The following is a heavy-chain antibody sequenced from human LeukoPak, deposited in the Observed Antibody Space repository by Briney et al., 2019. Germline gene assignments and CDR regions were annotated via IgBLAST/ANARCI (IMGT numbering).Heavy chain of an antibody. J-gene: IGHJ4*02. CDR3: ARTSTGTRGGYDV. CDR2: INPNSGNT. Sequence: GASVKVSCKASGYTFTSYDINWVRQASGQGLEWMGWINPNSGNTGFTQKFQGRVTVTRSTSISTAYMELSSLTSDDTAVYYCARTSTGTRGGYDVWGLGTLVTVSS. CDR1: GYTFTSYD. V-gene: IGHV1-8*01. D-gene: IGHD1-1*01.